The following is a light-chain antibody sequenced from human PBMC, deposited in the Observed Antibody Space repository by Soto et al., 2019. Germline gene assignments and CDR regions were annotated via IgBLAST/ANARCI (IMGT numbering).Light chain of an antibody. CDR1: QSFIST. V-gene: IGKV3D-15*01. Sequence: EIVLTQSPGTLSLSPGERATLSCRASQSFISTFLAWYQQKPGQAPRLLIYAASTRATGIPARFIGNGSGTEFTLTISSLQSEDFAVYYCQQYNNWWTFGQGTKVDIK. CDR2: AAS. J-gene: IGKJ1*01. CDR3: QQYNNWWT.